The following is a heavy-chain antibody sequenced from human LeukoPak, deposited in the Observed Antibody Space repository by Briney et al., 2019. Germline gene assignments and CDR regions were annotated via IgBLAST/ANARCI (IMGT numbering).Heavy chain of an antibody. V-gene: IGHV3-21*01. CDR3: AREREAAAGLIDY. D-gene: IGHD6-13*01. CDR2: ISSSSSYI. J-gene: IGHJ4*02. CDR1: GFTFSSYS. Sequence: GGSLRLSCAASGFTFSSYSMNWVRQAPGKGPEWVSSISSSSSYIYYADSVKGRFTISRDNAKNSLYLQMNSLRAEDTAVYYCAREREAAAGLIDYWGQGTLVTVSS.